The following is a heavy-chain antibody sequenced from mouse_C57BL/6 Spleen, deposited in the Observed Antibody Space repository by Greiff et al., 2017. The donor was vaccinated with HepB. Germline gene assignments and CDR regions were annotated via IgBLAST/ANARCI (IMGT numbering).Heavy chain of an antibody. V-gene: IGHV1-53*01. CDR2: INPSNGGT. J-gene: IGHJ2*01. D-gene: IGHD2-2*01. Sequence: QVQLQQSGTELVKPGASVKLSCKASGYTFTSYWMHWVKQRPGQGLEWIGNINPSNGGTNYNEKFKSKATLTVDKSSSTAYMQLSSLTSEDSAVYYSAREGWLRSFDDWGQGTTLTVSS. CDR3: AREGWLRSFDD. CDR1: GYTFTSYW.